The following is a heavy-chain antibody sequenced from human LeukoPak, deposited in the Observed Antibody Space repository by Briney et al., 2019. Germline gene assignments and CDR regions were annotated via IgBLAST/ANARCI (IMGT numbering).Heavy chain of an antibody. J-gene: IGHJ4*02. CDR1: GYTFTTYS. Sequence: ASVKVSCKASGYTFTTYSLNWVRQAPGQGLEWMGWINTDTGNPTYAQGFTGRFVFSLDTSVSTAFLQISSLEAEDTAIHYCARKQVEPDRYFDYWGQGSLVTVSS. CDR2: INTDTGNP. CDR3: ARKQVEPDRYFDY. V-gene: IGHV7-4-1*02. D-gene: IGHD1-14*01.